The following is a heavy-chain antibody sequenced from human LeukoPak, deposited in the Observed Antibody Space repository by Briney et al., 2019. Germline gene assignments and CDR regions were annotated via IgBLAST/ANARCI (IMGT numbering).Heavy chain of an antibody. CDR2: ISAYNGNT. CDR1: GYTFTSYG. V-gene: IGHV1-18*01. J-gene: IGHJ4*02. D-gene: IGHD2-2*01. Sequence: GASVKVSCKASGYTFTSYGISWVRQAPGQGLEWMGWISAYNGNTNYAQKLQGRVTMTTDTSTSTAYMELRSLRSDDTAVYYSARHSPNCSSTSCLNLFDYWGQGTLVTVSS. CDR3: ARHSPNCSSTSCLNLFDY.